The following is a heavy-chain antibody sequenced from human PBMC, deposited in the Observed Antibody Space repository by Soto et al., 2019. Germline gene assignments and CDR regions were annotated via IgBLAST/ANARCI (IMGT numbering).Heavy chain of an antibody. CDR2: IYYSGST. V-gene: IGHV4-39*01. Sequence: QLQLQESGPGLVKPSETLSLTCTVSGGSISSSSYYWGWIRQPPGKGLEWIGSIYYSGSTYYNPSLKSRVTISVDTSKNQFSLKLSSVTAADTAVYYCASSWYNWNSDAFDYWGQGTLVTVSS. J-gene: IGHJ4*02. D-gene: IGHD1-7*01. CDR1: GGSISSSSYY. CDR3: ASSWYNWNSDAFDY.